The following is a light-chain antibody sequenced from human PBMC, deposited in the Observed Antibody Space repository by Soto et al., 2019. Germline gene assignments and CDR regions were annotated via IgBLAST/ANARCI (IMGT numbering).Light chain of an antibody. CDR3: SSYTTSNTI. CDR2: EVS. J-gene: IGLJ2*01. Sequence: QSVLTQPASVSGSPRQSITISCTGTSSDVGGYDYVSWYQQHPGKAPKLMIYEVSNRPSGVSNRFSGSKSGNTASLTISGLLAEDEADYYCSSYTTSNTIFGGGTKLTVL. CDR1: SSDVGGYDY. V-gene: IGLV2-14*01.